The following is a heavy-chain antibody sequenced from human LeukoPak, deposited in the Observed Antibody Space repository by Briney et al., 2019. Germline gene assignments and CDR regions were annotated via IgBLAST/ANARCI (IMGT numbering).Heavy chain of an antibody. J-gene: IGHJ4*02. CDR3: ARDGLNYGDPIDY. V-gene: IGHV3-30*04. Sequence: GGSLRLSCPASGFTFSTYAMHWVRQAPGKGLEWVAVISYDGSNKYYADSVKGRFTISRDNSKNTLYLQMNSLRAEDTAVYYCARDGLNYGDPIDYWGQGTLGTVSP. CDR2: ISYDGSNK. D-gene: IGHD4-17*01. CDR1: GFTFSTYA.